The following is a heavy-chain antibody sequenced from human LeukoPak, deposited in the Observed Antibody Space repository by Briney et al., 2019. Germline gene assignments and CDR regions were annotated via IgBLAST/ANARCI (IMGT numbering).Heavy chain of an antibody. CDR1: GGSISNYY. J-gene: IGHJ6*03. CDR3: VGYYYMDV. V-gene: IGHV4-59*08. D-gene: IGHD3-10*01. CDR2: IYYSGST. Sequence: SETLSLTCTVSGGSISNYYWSWIRQPPGKGLEWIGYIYYSGSTNYNPSLKSRVTISVDTSKNQFSLKLSSVTAADTAVYYCVGYYYMDVWGKGTTVTVSS.